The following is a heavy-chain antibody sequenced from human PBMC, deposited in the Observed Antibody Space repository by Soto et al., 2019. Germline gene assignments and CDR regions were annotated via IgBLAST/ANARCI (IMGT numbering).Heavy chain of an antibody. CDR3: ARADDTTGHYSWFDP. Sequence: QVQLEQSGPELKKPGSSVKVSCKPSGVTFDSFTFSWVRQAPGQGLEWMGGFVQMFGSASVAQRVQGSVRITADASTGTGYMELSDLRSDDSAIYYCARADDTTGHYSWFDPWGPGTLVTVSS. CDR1: GVTFDSFT. J-gene: IGHJ5*02. V-gene: IGHV1-69*01. D-gene: IGHD3-9*01. CDR2: FVQMFGSA.